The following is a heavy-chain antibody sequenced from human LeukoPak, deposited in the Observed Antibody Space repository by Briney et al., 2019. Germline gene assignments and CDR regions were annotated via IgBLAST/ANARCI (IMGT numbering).Heavy chain of an antibody. CDR3: ARAYGEYSSDY. D-gene: IGHD6-6*01. V-gene: IGHV4-59*01. CDR2: IYYSGST. Sequence: PSETLSLTYTVSGGSIGSYYWSWIRQPPGKGLEWIGYIYYSGSTNYNPSLKSRVTISVDTSKNQFSLKLSSVTAADTAVYYCARAYGEYSSDYWGQGTLVTVSS. J-gene: IGHJ4*02. CDR1: GGSIGSYY.